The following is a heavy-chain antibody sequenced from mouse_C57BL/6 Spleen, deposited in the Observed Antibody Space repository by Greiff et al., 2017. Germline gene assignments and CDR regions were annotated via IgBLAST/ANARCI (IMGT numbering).Heavy chain of an antibody. J-gene: IGHJ3*01. CDR2: IWSGGST. CDR1: GFSLTSYG. Sequence: QVQLQQSGPGLVQPSQSLSITCTVSGFSLTSYGVHWVRQSPGKGLEWLGVIWSGGSTDYNAAIISRLSISKDNSKSQVFFKMNSLQADDTAIYYCASDGYSFAYWGQGTLVTVSA. V-gene: IGHV2-2*01. D-gene: IGHD2-3*01. CDR3: ASDGYSFAY.